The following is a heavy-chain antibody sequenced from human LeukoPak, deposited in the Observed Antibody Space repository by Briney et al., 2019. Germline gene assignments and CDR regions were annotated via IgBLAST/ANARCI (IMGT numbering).Heavy chain of an antibody. Sequence: PGGSLRLSCAASGFTFSTYAMHWVRQAPGKGLEWVAFIWPDGSKKYYADSVKGRFAISRENSKNTVYLQMNDVRPEDTALYFCAKISSSAESNFDYWGQGTLLTVSS. D-gene: IGHD6-25*01. CDR1: GFTFSTYA. CDR3: AKISSSAESNFDY. V-gene: IGHV3-30*02. J-gene: IGHJ4*02. CDR2: IWPDGSKK.